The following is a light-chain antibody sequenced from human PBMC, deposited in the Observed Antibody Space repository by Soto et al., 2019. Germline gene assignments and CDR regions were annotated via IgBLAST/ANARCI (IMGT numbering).Light chain of an antibody. CDR3: QQANSFPLT. CDR1: HDISSW. V-gene: IGKV1-12*01. J-gene: IGKJ3*01. Sequence: DIQMTQSPSSVSASIGDRVTITCRASHDISSWLAWYQQKPGKSPKYLIYAASSLQSGVPSMFSGRGSGTDFNLTISSLQPEDFATYYCQQANSFPLTFGPGTKVDLK. CDR2: AAS.